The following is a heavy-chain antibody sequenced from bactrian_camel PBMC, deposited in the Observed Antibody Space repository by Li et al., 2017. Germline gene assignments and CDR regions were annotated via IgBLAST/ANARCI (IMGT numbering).Heavy chain of an antibody. J-gene: IGHJ4*01. CDR2: IGSDGTT. Sequence: HVQLVESGGDSVQAGGSLRLSCAASGLTVSTYCMAWLRQTPGKEREGVAGIGSDGTTKYRQSVKDRFTITQDSAKNTLYLQMNSLKPEDTAVYYCLREDGWAFWGQGTQVT. CDR1: GLTVSTYC. CDR3: LREDGWAF. V-gene: IGHV3S53*01. D-gene: IGHD5*01.